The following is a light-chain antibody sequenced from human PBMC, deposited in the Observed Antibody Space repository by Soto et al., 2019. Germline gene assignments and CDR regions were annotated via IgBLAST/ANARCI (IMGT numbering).Light chain of an antibody. V-gene: IGKV1-6*01. J-gene: IGKJ1*01. CDR1: QDIRNY. Sequence: AIQMTQSPSSLSASVGDRVTITCRASQDIRNYLGWYQQKPGKAPKLLIYGASTLQTGVPSRFSGSGSGTDFTLTISSLQPDDFATYFCLKDYSFPWMFGQGTKLDIK. CDR2: GAS. CDR3: LKDYSFPWM.